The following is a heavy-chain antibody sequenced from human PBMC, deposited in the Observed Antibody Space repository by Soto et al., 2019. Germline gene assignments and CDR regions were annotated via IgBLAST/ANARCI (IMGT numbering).Heavy chain of an antibody. CDR1: GGSISGYY. J-gene: IGHJ1*01. CDR2: INHSGST. D-gene: IGHD2-2*01. V-gene: IGHV4-34*01. CDR3: ARVAFRSTSREYSQP. Sequence: QVQLQQWGAGLLKPSETLSLTCAVYGGSISGYYWGWIRQPPGKGLEWIGEINHSGSTNYNPSLRSRVTIPVDTSKTQFSLRLGCGTAADTVVYYCARVAFRSTSREYSQPWGQGTLVTVSS.